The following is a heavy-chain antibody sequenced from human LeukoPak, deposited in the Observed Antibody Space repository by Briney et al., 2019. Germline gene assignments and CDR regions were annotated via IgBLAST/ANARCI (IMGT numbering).Heavy chain of an antibody. D-gene: IGHD2-8*01. CDR2: IYPGDSDT. J-gene: IGHJ5*02. CDR1: GYSFTSYW. Sequence: GESLKISCKGSGYSFTSYWIGWVRQMPGKGLEWMGIIYPGDSDTRYSPSFEGQVTMSVDKSISTAFLQWRSLKASDTAMYYCARHLAGDCNNVSCYKGDWFDRWGQGTLVTVSS. V-gene: IGHV5-51*01. CDR3: ARHLAGDCNNVSCYKGDWFDR.